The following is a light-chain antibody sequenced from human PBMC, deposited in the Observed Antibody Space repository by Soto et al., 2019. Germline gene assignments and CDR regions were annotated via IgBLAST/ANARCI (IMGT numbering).Light chain of an antibody. Sequence: EVLLTQSPGTLSLSPGERATLSCRTSQIVSSSHLAWYQQKSGHAPRLLIYGVSSRATGIPDRFSGSGSGTDFTLIISRLEPEDCAVYYCQVHDPSLPGYTFGQGTKLEIK. CDR3: QVHDPSLPGYT. J-gene: IGKJ2*01. CDR2: GVS. V-gene: IGKV3-20*01. CDR1: QIVSSSH.